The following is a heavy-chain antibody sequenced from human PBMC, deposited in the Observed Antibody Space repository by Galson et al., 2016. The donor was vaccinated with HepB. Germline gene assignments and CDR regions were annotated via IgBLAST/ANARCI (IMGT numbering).Heavy chain of an antibody. CDR3: VKSYFFASVPNHGHNFDI. J-gene: IGHJ3*02. V-gene: IGHV3-72*01. Sequence: SLRLSCAASGFTFSDYYMDWVRQAPGEGLEWVGRIRDKANSYTTEYAASVKGRFTILRDDSQKSLYLQMKSLKTEDTAVYYCVKSYFFASVPNHGHNFDIWGQGTMVTVSS. CDR2: IRDKANSYTT. CDR1: GFTFSDYY. D-gene: IGHD2/OR15-2a*01.